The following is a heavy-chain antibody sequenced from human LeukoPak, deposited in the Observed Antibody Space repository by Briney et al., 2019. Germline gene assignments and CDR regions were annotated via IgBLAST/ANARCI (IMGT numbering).Heavy chain of an antibody. CDR1: GSSITGFH. D-gene: IGHD2-21*01. Sequence: SETLSLTCSVSGSSITGFHWGWIRQPAGKGLEWIGYIQASGTTKHNPSLKSRVTISIDTSKAQFSLNVNSVSAADTAMYYCARLDSCGADSCIDSWGQGNLVSFSS. CDR2: IQASGTT. CDR3: ARLDSCGADSCIDS. J-gene: IGHJ4*02. V-gene: IGHV4-59*01.